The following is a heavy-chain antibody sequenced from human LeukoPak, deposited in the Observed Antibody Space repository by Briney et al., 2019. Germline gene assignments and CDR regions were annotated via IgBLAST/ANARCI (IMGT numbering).Heavy chain of an antibody. CDR3: VHLKSGSYTGGYNWFDP. CDR1: GYTLTELS. CDR2: FDPEDGET. J-gene: IGHJ5*02. D-gene: IGHD1-26*01. Sequence: ASVKVSCKVSGYTLTELSMHWVRQAPGKGLEWMGGFDPEDGETIYAQKFQGRVTMTEDTSTDTAYMELSSLRSEDTAVYYCVHLKSGSYTGGYNWFDPWGQGTLVTVSS. V-gene: IGHV1-24*01.